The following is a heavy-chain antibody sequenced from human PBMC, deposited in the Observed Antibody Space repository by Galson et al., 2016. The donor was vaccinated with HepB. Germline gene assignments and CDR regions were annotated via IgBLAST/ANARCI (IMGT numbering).Heavy chain of an antibody. CDR1: GGTFSTYA. Sequence: SVKVSCKASGGTFSTYAISWVRQAPGQGLEWMGRVITMLNIGDYAQKFQGRLTITADKSTSTAYMELSSLRPEDTAVYYCAPTRGGGEDYYFYGMDVWGQGTTVTVSS. CDR3: APTRGGGEDYYFYGMDV. CDR2: VITMLNIG. D-gene: IGHD2-21*01. J-gene: IGHJ6*02. V-gene: IGHV1-69*04.